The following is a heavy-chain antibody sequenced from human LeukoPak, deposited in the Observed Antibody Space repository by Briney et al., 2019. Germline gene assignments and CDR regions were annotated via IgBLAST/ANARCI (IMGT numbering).Heavy chain of an antibody. CDR3: AKDYRTFGLLDS. CDR1: GFSFSDYY. CDR2: ISNGASTI. J-gene: IGHJ4*02. Sequence: GGSLRLSCAASGFSFSDYYMGWIRQAPGKGLEWVSYISNGASTIYYVDSVKGRFTISRDNAKNSLYLQVNSLRAEDTGVYYCAKDYRTFGLLDSWGQGALVTVSS. D-gene: IGHD3-10*01. V-gene: IGHV3-11*01.